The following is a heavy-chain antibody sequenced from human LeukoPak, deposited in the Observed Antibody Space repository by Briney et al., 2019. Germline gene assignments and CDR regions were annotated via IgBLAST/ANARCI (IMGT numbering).Heavy chain of an antibody. CDR1: GGSISSYY. V-gene: IGHV4-59*01. D-gene: IGHD6-19*01. Sequence: SETLSLTCTVSGGSISSYYWSWIRQPPGEGLEWIGYIYYSGSTNYNPSLKRRVTISVDTSQNQFSLKLSSVTAADTAVYYCARDGIQGKYSSGWYSDWGQGTLVTVSS. CDR3: ARDGIQGKYSSGWYSD. J-gene: IGHJ4*02. CDR2: IYYSGST.